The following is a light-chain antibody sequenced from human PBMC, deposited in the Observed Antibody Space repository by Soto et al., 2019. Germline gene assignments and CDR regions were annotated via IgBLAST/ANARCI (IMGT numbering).Light chain of an antibody. V-gene: IGKV4-1*01. CDR3: QQYYATPVT. Sequence: DIVMTQSPDSLAVSLGERATINCKSSQSVIFRSNSKNNLAWYQQKPGQPPKLLIYWASTRESGVPDRFTGSGSGTDFTLTISSLQAEDVAVYYCQQYYATPVTFGGGTKVELK. CDR2: WAS. CDR1: QSVIFRSNSKNN. J-gene: IGKJ4*01.